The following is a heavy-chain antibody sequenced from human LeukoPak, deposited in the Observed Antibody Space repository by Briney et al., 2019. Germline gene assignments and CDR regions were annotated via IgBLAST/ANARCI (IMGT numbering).Heavy chain of an antibody. D-gene: IGHD3-22*01. V-gene: IGHV3-30-3*01. Sequence: GRSLRLSCAASGFTFSSYAMHWVRQAPGKGMGWVAVISYDGSHTSYADSVKGRFTISRENAKNTLYLQMNSVRAEDTAVYYCARVGYYDSSGYGGAFDIWGQGTMVTVSS. CDR2: ISYDGSHT. CDR1: GFTFSSYA. CDR3: ARVGYYDSSGYGGAFDI. J-gene: IGHJ3*02.